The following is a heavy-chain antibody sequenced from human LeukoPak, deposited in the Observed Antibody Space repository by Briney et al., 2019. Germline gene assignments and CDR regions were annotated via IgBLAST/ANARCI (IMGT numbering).Heavy chain of an antibody. CDR3: ATHHSSTVVADD. CDR1: GGSISSSSYY. Sequence: PSETLSLTCTVSGGSISSSSYYWGWIRQPPGKGLEWIGYIFYSGGTNYNPSLKSRVTISIGTSKTQFSLRLSSVTAADTAVYYCATHHSSTVVADDWGQGILVTVSS. V-gene: IGHV4-61*05. J-gene: IGHJ4*02. CDR2: IFYSGGT. D-gene: IGHD2/OR15-2a*01.